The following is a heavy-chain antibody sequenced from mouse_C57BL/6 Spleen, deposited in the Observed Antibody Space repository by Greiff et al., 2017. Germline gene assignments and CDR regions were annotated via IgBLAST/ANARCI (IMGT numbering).Heavy chain of an antibody. CDR2: IYPGDGDT. CDR3: ARTGTYAMDY. V-gene: IGHV1-82*01. J-gene: IGHJ4*01. Sequence: VQLQQSGPELVKPGASVKISCKASGYAFSSSWMNWVKQRPGKGLEWIGRIYPGDGDTNYNGKFKGKATLTADKSSRTAYMQLSSLTSEDSAVYFCARTGTYAMDYWGQGTSVTVSS. D-gene: IGHD4-1*01. CDR1: GYAFSSSW.